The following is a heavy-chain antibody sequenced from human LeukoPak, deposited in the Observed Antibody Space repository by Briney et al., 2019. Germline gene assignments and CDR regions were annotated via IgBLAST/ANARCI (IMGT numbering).Heavy chain of an antibody. CDR2: ISSSSSYI. CDR3: ARVRPAAYFDY. V-gene: IGHV3-21*01. J-gene: IGHJ4*02. Sequence: GGSLRLSCAASGFTFSSYSMNWVRQAPGKGLEWVSSISSSSSYIYYADSVKGRFTISRDNSKNTLYLQMNSLRAEDTAVYYCARVRPAAYFDYWGQGTLVTVSS. D-gene: IGHD2-2*01. CDR1: GFTFSSYS.